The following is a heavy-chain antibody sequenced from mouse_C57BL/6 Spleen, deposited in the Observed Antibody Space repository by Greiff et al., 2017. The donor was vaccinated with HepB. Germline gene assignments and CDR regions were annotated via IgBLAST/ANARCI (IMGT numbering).Heavy chain of an antibody. Sequence: EVQLVESGGDLVKPGGSLKLSCAASGFTFSSYGMSWVRQTPDKRLEWVATISSGGSYTYYPDSVKGRFTISRDNAKNTLYLQMSSLKSEDTAMYYCARTRDYGSPFAYWGQGTLVTVSA. V-gene: IGHV5-6*01. CDR2: ISSGGSYT. D-gene: IGHD1-1*01. CDR1: GFTFSSYG. CDR3: ARTRDYGSPFAY. J-gene: IGHJ3*01.